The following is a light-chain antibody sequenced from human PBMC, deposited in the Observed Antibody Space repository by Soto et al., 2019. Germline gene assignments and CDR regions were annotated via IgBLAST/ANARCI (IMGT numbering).Light chain of an antibody. Sequence: QSVLTQPASVSGSPGQSITISCTGTSSDVGGYNYVSWYQQHPGKAPKLMIYDVSNRPSGVSNRFSGSKSGNTASLTISGLQAEDEADYYCSSYTSSSTYVVVFGGGTKLTVL. CDR1: SSDVGGYNY. V-gene: IGLV2-14*01. CDR3: SSYTSSSTYVVV. CDR2: DVS. J-gene: IGLJ2*01.